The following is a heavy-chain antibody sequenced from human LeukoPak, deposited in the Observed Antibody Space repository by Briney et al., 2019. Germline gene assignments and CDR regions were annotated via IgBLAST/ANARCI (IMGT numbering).Heavy chain of an antibody. CDR3: AKVYSTGWSYFDY. CDR1: GFTFSSFA. V-gene: IGHV3-23*01. D-gene: IGHD6-19*01. CDR2: FSDNSGTT. J-gene: IGHJ4*02. Sequence: PGGSLRLSCAASGFTFSSFAMSWVRQAPGKGLEWVSGFSDNSGTTYYAVSVKGRFTIYRDNSKNTVYLQMNSLRAEDTAIYYCAKVYSTGWSYFDYWGQGILVTVSS.